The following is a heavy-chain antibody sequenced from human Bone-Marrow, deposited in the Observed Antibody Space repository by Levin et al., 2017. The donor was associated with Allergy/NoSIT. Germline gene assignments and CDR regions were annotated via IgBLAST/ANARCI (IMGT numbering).Heavy chain of an antibody. CDR2: IRSKAYDGAT. Sequence: GGSLRLSCSASGFTFGDYDISWFRQXXGKGPEWVGFIRSKAYDGATEYAASVKGRFTISRDDSQSIAYLQLSSLKTEDTAIYYCSRDPHGYTYAYYWGQGARVTVSS. V-gene: IGHV3-49*03. D-gene: IGHD5-18*01. J-gene: IGHJ4*02. CDR1: GFTFGDYD. CDR3: SRDPHGYTYAYY.